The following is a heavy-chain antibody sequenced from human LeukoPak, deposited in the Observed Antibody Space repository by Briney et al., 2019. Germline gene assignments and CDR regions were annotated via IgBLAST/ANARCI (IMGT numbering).Heavy chain of an antibody. V-gene: IGHV1-2*02. CDR3: AREGLIRFGELPDY. J-gene: IGHJ4*02. D-gene: IGHD3-10*01. CDR2: INPNSGGT. Sequence: WASVKVSCKASGYTFTSYGISWVRQAPGQGLEWMGWINPNSGGTNYAQKFQGRVTMTRDTSISTAYMELSRLRSDDTAVYYCAREGLIRFGELPDYWGQGTLVTVSS. CDR1: GYTFTSYG.